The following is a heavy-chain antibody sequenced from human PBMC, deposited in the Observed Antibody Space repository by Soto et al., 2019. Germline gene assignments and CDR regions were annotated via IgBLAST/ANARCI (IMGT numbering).Heavy chain of an antibody. CDR1: GGSISSGCYY. CDR2: IYYSGST. Sequence: PSETLALTCTVSGGSISSGCYYWSWIRQHPGKGLEWIGYIYYSGSTYYNPSLKSRVTISVDTSKNQFSLKLSSVTAADTAVYYCARGFWSGYYLNYYYYYGMDVWGQGTTVTVSS. V-gene: IGHV4-31*03. D-gene: IGHD3-3*01. J-gene: IGHJ6*02. CDR3: ARGFWSGYYLNYYYYYGMDV.